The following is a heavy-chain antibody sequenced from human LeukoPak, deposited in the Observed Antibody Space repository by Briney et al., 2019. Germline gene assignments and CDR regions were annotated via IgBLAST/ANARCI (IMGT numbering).Heavy chain of an antibody. D-gene: IGHD3-10*01. CDR1: GGSFNPRSDF. J-gene: IGHJ4*02. CDR3: TRHHSVRQLWFWYFDF. Sequence: PSETLSLTCALSGGSFNPRSDFWGWIRQPPGKGLEWIGSISYSGSTYYSLSPRSRVSISVDTSKNQFSLKLTSVTAADTAMYYCTRHHSVRQLWFWYFDFWGQGSLVTVSS. V-gene: IGHV4-39*01. CDR2: ISYSGST.